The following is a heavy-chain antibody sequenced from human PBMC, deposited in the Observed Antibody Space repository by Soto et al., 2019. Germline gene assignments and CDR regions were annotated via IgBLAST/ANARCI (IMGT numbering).Heavy chain of an antibody. Sequence: QVQLVESGGGLVKPGGSLRLSCAASGFTFSDYYMSWIRQAPGKGLEWVPYISSSGSTIYYADSVKGRFTISRDNAKNSLYLQRNSLRAEDAAVYYCARDITFGGVIASGFDYWGQGTLVTVSS. CDR2: ISSSGSTI. J-gene: IGHJ4*02. CDR3: ARDITFGGVIASGFDY. V-gene: IGHV3-11*01. D-gene: IGHD3-16*02. CDR1: GFTFSDYY.